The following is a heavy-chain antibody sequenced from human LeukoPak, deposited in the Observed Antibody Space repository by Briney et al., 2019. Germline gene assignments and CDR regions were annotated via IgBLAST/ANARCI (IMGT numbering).Heavy chain of an antibody. Sequence: GGSLRLSCAASGFTFGDHAMSWVRQAPGKGLDWVGFIRSKGYGGTTEYAASVKGRFTISRDDSKSIAYLQMNSLKSEDTAVYYCTRGPTGRWLYYGMDVWGQGTTVIVPS. CDR2: IRSKGYGGTT. V-gene: IGHV3-49*04. J-gene: IGHJ6*02. D-gene: IGHD5-24*01. CDR3: TRGPTGRWLYYGMDV. CDR1: GFTFGDHA.